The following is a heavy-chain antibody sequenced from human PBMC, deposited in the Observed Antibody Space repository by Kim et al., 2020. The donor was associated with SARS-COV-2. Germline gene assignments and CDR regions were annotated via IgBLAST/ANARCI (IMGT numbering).Heavy chain of an antibody. CDR1: GFTVSSNY. CDR2: IYSGGST. CDR3: AREQYYYGSGYRDYYGMDV. D-gene: IGHD3-10*01. J-gene: IGHJ6*02. Sequence: GGSLRLSCAASGFTVSSNYMSWVRQAPGKGLEWVSVIYSGGSTYYADSVKGRFTISRDNSKNTLYLQMNSLRAEDTAVYYCAREQYYYGSGYRDYYGMDVWGQGTTVTVSS. V-gene: IGHV3-53*01.